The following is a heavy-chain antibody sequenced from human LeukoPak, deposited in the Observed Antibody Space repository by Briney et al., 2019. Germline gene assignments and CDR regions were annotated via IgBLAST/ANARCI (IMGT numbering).Heavy chain of an antibody. V-gene: IGHV1-2*02. Sequence: GASVKVSCKASGYTFTGYYMHWVRQAPGQGLEWMGWINPNSGGTNYAQKFQGRVTMTRDTSISTAYMELSRLRSDDTAVYYCARDPEEQLEAGISGYWGQGTLVTVSS. D-gene: IGHD1-1*01. J-gene: IGHJ4*02. CDR1: GYTFTGYY. CDR2: INPNSGGT. CDR3: ARDPEEQLEAGISGY.